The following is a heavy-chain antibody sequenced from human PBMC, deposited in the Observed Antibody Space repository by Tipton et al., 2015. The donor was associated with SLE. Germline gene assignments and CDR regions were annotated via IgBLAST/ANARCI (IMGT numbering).Heavy chain of an antibody. CDR3: ARVGIAAAGAFDI. D-gene: IGHD6-13*01. Sequence: TLSLTCTVSGGSISSYYWSWIRQPPGKGLEWIGYIYYSGSTNYNPSLKSRVTISVDTSKNQFSLKLSSVTAADTAVYYCARVGIAAAGAFDIWGQGTMVTVSS. CDR2: IYYSGST. CDR1: GGSISSYY. V-gene: IGHV4-59*01. J-gene: IGHJ3*02.